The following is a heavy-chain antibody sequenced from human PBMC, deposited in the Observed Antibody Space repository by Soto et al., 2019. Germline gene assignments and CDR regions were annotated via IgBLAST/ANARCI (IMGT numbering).Heavy chain of an antibody. Sequence: QVQLVQSEAEVKKPGSSVKVSCKASGGTFSSYAISWVRQAPGQGLEWMGGIIRIFGTANYAQKFQGRVTITADESTSTAYMELSSLRSEDTAVYFCARAKPLPYYGNNYGMDVWGQGTTVTVSS. J-gene: IGHJ6*02. D-gene: IGHD1-26*01. CDR2: IIRIFGTA. CDR1: GGTFSSYA. V-gene: IGHV1-69*01. CDR3: ARAKPLPYYGNNYGMDV.